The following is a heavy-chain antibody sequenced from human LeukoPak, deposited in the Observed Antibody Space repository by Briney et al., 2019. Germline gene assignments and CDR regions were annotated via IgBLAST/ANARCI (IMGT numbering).Heavy chain of an antibody. CDR2: INPNSGGT. V-gene: IGHV1-2*02. Sequence: ASVKVSCNASGYTFTGYYMHWVRQAPGQGLEWMGWINPNSGGTNYAQKFQGRVTMTRDTSISTAYMELSRLRSDDTAVYYCAIHEEWELLTDDAFDIWGQGTMVTVSS. D-gene: IGHD1-26*01. CDR1: GYTFTGYY. CDR3: AIHEEWELLTDDAFDI. J-gene: IGHJ3*02.